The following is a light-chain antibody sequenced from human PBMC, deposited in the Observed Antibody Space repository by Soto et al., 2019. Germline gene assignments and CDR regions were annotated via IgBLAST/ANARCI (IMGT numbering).Light chain of an antibody. CDR1: SSDVGYYNY. Sequence: QSVLTQPRSVSGSPGQSVTISCTGTSSDVGYYNYVSWYQQHPGKAPKLMIYDVSNRPSGVPDRFSGSKSGNTASLTISGLQAEDEADYYCCAYAGSYTLMFGGGTKVTVL. J-gene: IGLJ3*02. V-gene: IGLV2-11*01. CDR2: DVS. CDR3: CAYAGSYTLM.